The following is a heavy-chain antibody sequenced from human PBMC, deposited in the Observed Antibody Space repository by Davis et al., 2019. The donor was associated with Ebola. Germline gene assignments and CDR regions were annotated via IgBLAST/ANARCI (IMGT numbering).Heavy chain of an antibody. CDR1: GYTFTTYD. CDR3: ARVRWSSSFRWFDP. V-gene: IGHV1-8*01. CDR2: MNPNSGYT. D-gene: IGHD6-13*01. J-gene: IGHJ5*02. Sequence: ASVKVSCKASGYTFTTYDINWVRQATGQGLEWMGWMNPNSGYTGYAQKFQGRVTMTRNTSISTAYMELRSLRSDDTAVYYCARVRWSSSFRWFDPWGQGTLVTVSS.